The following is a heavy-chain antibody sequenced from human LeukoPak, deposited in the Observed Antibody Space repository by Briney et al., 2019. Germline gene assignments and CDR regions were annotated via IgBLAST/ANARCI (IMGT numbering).Heavy chain of an antibody. CDR1: GFTFTSYA. CDR2: ISGGGETT. D-gene: IGHD3-10*01. V-gene: IGHV3-23*01. Sequence: GGSLRLSCAASGFTFTSYAMSWVRQAPGKGLEWVSAISGGGETTDYADSVKGRFTISRDNSKNTLYLQMNSLRAEDTAVYYCARDPSLLWFGESHYYFDYWGQGTLVTVSS. J-gene: IGHJ4*02. CDR3: ARDPSLLWFGESHYYFDY.